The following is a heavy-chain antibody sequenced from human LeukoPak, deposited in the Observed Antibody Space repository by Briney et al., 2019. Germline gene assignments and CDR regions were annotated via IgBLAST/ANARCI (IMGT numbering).Heavy chain of an antibody. J-gene: IGHJ4*02. Sequence: GGSLRLSCAASGFTLNTYSIYWVRQAPGKGLEWVTLISYDGIDKYYANFVKGRFTISRDSSKNTLDLQMNSLRPEDTAVYYCARPRRPNTAPDHNLDYWGQGAQVTVSS. CDR3: ARPRRPNTAPDHNLDY. CDR1: GFTLNTYS. CDR2: ISYDGIDK. V-gene: IGHV3-30*04. D-gene: IGHD5-18*01.